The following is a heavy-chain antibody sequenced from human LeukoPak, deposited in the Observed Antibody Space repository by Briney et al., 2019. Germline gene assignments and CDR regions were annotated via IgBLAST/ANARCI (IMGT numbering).Heavy chain of an antibody. CDR3: ARVPQYYYDSSGYYYNGGYYYYGMDV. Sequence: SETLSLTCAVYGGSFSGYYWSWIRQPPGKGLEWIGEINHSGSTNYNPSLKSRVTISVDTSKNQFSLKLSSVTAADTAMYYCARVPQYYYDSSGYYYNGGYYYYGMDVWGQGSTVTVSS. CDR2: INHSGST. D-gene: IGHD3-22*01. J-gene: IGHJ6*02. CDR1: GGSFSGYY. V-gene: IGHV4-34*01.